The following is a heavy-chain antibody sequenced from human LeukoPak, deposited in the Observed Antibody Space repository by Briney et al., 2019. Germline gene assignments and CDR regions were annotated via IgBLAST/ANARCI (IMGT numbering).Heavy chain of an antibody. CDR1: GGSISSSSYY. CDR2: IYYSGST. CDR3: AGRYVWGSYRYRY. D-gene: IGHD3-16*02. V-gene: IGHV4-39*07. Sequence: SETLSLTCTVSGGSISSSSYYWGWIRQPPGKGLEWIGSIYYSGSTNYNPSLKSRVTISVDTSKNQFSLKLSSVTAADTAVYYCAGRYVWGSYRYRYWGQGTLVTVSS. J-gene: IGHJ4*02.